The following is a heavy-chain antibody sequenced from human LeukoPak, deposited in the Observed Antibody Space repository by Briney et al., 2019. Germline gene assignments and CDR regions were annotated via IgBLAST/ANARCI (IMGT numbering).Heavy chain of an antibody. Sequence: ASVTVSCKASGYTFTSYDINWVRQAPGQGLEWMGWMNPNSGNTGYAQKFQGRVTMTRNTSISTAYMELSSLRSEDTAVYYCARGRGDGYNLYYYYMDVWGKGTTVTVSS. CDR2: MNPNSGNT. D-gene: IGHD5-24*01. J-gene: IGHJ6*03. CDR3: ARGRGDGYNLYYYYMDV. CDR1: GYTFTSYD. V-gene: IGHV1-8*01.